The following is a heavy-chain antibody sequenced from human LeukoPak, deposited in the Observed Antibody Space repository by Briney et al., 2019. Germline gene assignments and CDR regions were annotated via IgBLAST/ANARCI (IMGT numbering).Heavy chain of an antibody. D-gene: IGHD3-10*01. Sequence: GGSLRLSCAASGFTFSSYGMHWVRQAPGKGLEWVAVISYDGSNKYYADSVKGRFTISRDNSKNTLYLQMNSLRAEDTAMYYCAKLVSYGSGGSFDYWGQGTLVTVSS. CDR2: ISYDGSNK. J-gene: IGHJ4*02. V-gene: IGHV3-30*18. CDR3: AKLVSYGSGGSFDY. CDR1: GFTFSSYG.